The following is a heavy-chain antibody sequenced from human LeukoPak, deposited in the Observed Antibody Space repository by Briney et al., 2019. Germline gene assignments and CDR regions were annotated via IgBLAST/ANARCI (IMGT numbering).Heavy chain of an antibody. D-gene: IGHD3-10*02. V-gene: IGHV3-21*01. CDR2: ISSTSSYI. CDR1: GFTFSSYT. CDR3: AELGITMIGGV. J-gene: IGHJ6*04. Sequence: GESLRLSCAASGFTFSSYTMNWVRQAPGKGLEWVSSISSTSSYIYYADSVKGRFTISRDNAKNSLYLQMNSLRAEDTAVYYCAELGITMIGGVWGKGTTVTISS.